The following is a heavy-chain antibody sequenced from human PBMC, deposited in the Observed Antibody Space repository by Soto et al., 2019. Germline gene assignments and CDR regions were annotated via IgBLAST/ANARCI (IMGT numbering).Heavy chain of an antibody. CDR3: AKDNCISTSCYRLYNWFDP. CDR2: ISYDGSNK. V-gene: IGHV3-30*18. J-gene: IGHJ5*02. D-gene: IGHD2-2*01. CDR1: RFTFSSYG. Sequence: QVQLVESGGGVVQPGRSLRLSCAASRFTFSSYGMHWVRQAPGKGLEWVAVISYDGSNKYYADSVKGRFTISRDNSKXXLXXQMNSLRAEDTAVYYCAKDNCISTSCYRLYNWFDPWGQGTLVTVSS.